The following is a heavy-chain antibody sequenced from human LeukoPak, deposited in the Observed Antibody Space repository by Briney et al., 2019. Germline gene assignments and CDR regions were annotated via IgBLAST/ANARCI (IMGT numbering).Heavy chain of an antibody. Sequence: GGSLRLSCEASGFTFSSHAMHWVRQAPGKGLEWVAFIAYDGRRKHYADSVKGRFTISRHNSKNTLYLQMNSLRAEDTAVYYCARDQSSGGVDYWGQGTLVTVSS. J-gene: IGHJ4*02. CDR2: IAYDGRRK. D-gene: IGHD3-10*01. CDR3: ARDQSSGGVDY. V-gene: IGHV3-30*14. CDR1: GFTFSSHA.